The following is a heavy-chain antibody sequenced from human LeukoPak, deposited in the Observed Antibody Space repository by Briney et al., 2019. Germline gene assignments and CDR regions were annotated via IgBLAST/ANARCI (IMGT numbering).Heavy chain of an antibody. CDR3: ARPRGGAYAGAFDI. J-gene: IGHJ3*02. V-gene: IGHV3-11*06. CDR2: ISSSSSYT. Sequence: GGSLTLSCAASGFTFRLYVMTWVRQAPGKGLEWVSYISSSSSYTNYADSVKGRFTISRDNAKNSLYLQMNSLRAEDTAVYYCARPRGGAYAGAFDIWGQGTMVTVSS. CDR1: GFTFRLYV. D-gene: IGHD1-26*01.